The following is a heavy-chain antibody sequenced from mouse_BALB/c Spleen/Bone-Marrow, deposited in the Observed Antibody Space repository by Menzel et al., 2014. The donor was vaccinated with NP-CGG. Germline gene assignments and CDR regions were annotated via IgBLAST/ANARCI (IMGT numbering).Heavy chain of an antibody. J-gene: IGHJ2*01. CDR2: IHPNSGNT. CDR3: ARHHRYDCYFDY. V-gene: IGHV1S130*01. CDR1: GYTFTSSW. D-gene: IGHD2-14*01. Sequence: QVQLQQSGSVLVRPGASVELSCKASGYTFTSSWMHWAKQRPGQGLEWIGEIHPNSGNTNYNEKFKGKATLTVDTSTNTAYVDLSSLTSEDSAVYCCARHHRYDCYFDYWGQGTTLTASS.